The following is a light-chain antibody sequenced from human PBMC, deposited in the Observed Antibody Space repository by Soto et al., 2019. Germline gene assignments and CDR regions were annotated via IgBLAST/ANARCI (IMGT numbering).Light chain of an antibody. CDR1: QSVISTY. CDR3: QQFGSSPPT. J-gene: IGKJ2*01. V-gene: IGKV3-20*01. CDR2: GAS. Sequence: IVMTQSPGTLSLSPGERATLSCRASQSVISTYLAWYQQQPSQAPRLLLYGASNRATGIPDRFSGSGSGTDFTLTITRLESEDFAVYFCQQFGSSPPTFGQGTKLDIK.